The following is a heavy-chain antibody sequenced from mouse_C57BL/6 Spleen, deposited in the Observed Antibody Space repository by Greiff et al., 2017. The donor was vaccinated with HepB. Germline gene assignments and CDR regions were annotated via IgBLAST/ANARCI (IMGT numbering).Heavy chain of an antibody. V-gene: IGHV14-2*01. J-gene: IGHJ4*01. CDR3: ASDYYVISSYYAMDY. CDR2: IDPEDGET. CDR1: GFNIKDYY. D-gene: IGHD1-1*01. Sequence: EVMLVESGAELVKPGASVKLSCTASGFNIKDYYMHWVKQRTEQGLEWIGRIDPEDGETKYAPKFQGKATITADTSSNSAYLQLSSLTSEDTAVYYCASDYYVISSYYAMDYWGQGTSVTVSS.